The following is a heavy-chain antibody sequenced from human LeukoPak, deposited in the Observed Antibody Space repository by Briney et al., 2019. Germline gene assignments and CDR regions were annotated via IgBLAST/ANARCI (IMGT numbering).Heavy chain of an antibody. CDR1: AFTFSSYA. J-gene: IGHJ5*02. Sequence: AGSLRLSCAASAFTFSSYAMHWVRQAPGKGLEWVAVISYDGSNKYYADSVKGRFTISRDNSKNTLYLQMNSLRAEDTAVYYCAALDYGDYGPNHWGQGTLVTVSS. CDR2: ISYDGSNK. D-gene: IGHD4-17*01. V-gene: IGHV3-30*04. CDR3: AALDYGDYGPNH.